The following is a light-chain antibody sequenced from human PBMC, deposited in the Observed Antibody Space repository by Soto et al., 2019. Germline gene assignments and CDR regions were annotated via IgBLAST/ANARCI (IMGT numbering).Light chain of an antibody. CDR3: QQYNNWPWT. CDR2: GAS. Sequence: VVLTHSQNTLSVSPWSRSPLSFSSSQSVSSNLAWYQQKLGQAPRLLIYGASTRATGIPARFSGSGSGTDFSLTISSLQSEDFAVYYCQQYNNWPWTFGQGTKVDTK. J-gene: IGKJ1*01. V-gene: IGKV3-15*01. CDR1: QSVSSN.